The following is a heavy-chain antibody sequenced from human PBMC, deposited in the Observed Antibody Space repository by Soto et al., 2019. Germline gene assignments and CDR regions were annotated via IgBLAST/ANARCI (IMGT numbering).Heavy chain of an antibody. D-gene: IGHD2-2*01. CDR2: ISWNSGNI. CDR3: AKGSSTTNFSYFDY. CDR1: GFTFDDYA. V-gene: IGHV3-9*01. J-gene: IGHJ4*02. Sequence: EVQLVESGGGSVQPGRSLRLSCGASGFTFDDYAMHWVRQAPGKGLEWVSSISWNSGNIGYADSVKGRFIISRDNAKNSLYLQMNSLRPEDTALYYCAKGSSTTNFSYFDYWGQGTLVTVSS.